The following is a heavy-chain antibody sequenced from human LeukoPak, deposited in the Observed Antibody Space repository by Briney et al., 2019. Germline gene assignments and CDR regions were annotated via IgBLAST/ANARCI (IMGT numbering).Heavy chain of an antibody. CDR1: GFTFSSYA. CDR3: TKPPTVTLMRFDP. D-gene: IGHD4-17*01. J-gene: IGHJ5*02. CDR2: INGSGGST. V-gene: IGHV3-23*01. Sequence: GGSLRLSCAASGFTFSSYAMSWVRQAPGKGLEWVSDINGSGGSTYSADSVKGRFTTSRDNSKNTLYLQMNSLRAEDTAIYYCTKPPTVTLMRFDPWGQGTLVTVSS.